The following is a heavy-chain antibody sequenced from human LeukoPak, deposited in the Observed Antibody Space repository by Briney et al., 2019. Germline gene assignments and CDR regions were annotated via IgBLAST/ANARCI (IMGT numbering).Heavy chain of an antibody. CDR2: INSDGSSR. V-gene: IGHV3-74*01. CDR1: GFAFSSSW. J-gene: IGHJ4*02. D-gene: IGHD3-22*01. CDR3: TRNQYFDSSGYYVGFDY. Sequence: GGSLRLSCAASGFAFSSSWMHWVRQAPGKGLVWVSRINSDGSSRTYADSVKGRFTISRDNAKNTLYLQMNSLRAEDTAVYYCTRNQYFDSSGYYVGFDYWGQGTLVTVSS.